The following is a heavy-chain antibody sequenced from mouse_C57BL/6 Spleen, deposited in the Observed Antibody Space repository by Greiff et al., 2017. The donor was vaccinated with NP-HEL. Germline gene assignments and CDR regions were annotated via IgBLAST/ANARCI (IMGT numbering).Heavy chain of an antibody. J-gene: IGHJ2*01. V-gene: IGHV1-50*01. CDR2: IDPSDSYT. Sequence: QVQLQQPGAELVKPGASVKLSCKASGYTFTSYWMQWVKQRPGQGLEWIGEIDPSDSYTNYNQKFKGKATLTVDTSSSTAYMQLSSLTSEDSAVYYCARGSSYVDYFDYWGQGTTLTVSS. CDR3: ARGSSYVDYFDY. CDR1: GYTFTSYW. D-gene: IGHD1-1*01.